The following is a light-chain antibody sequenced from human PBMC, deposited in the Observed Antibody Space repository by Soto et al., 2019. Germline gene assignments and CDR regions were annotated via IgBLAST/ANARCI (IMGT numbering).Light chain of an antibody. CDR1: SGTVVTNY. Sequence: NFMLAQPHSVSESPGKTVTISCTGSSGTVVTNYVQWYQQRPGSAPTTVIYEDNQRPSGVPDRFSGSIDRSSNSASLTISGLKTEDEADYFCTSYTSSSTLDVFGTGTKLTVL. V-gene: IGLV6-57*02. CDR3: TSYTSSSTLDV. J-gene: IGLJ1*01. CDR2: EDN.